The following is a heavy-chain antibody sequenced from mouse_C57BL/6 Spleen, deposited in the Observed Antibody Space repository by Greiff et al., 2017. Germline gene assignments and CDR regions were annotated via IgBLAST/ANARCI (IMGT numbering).Heavy chain of an antibody. CDR2: IDPSDSYT. D-gene: IGHD2-4*01. J-gene: IGHJ2*01. CDR3: ARYHDYDRYFDC. V-gene: IGHV1-69*01. Sequence: QVQLQQSGAELVMPGASVKLSCKASGYTFTSYWMHWVKQRPGQGLEWIGEIDPSDSYTNYNQKFKGKSTLTVDKSSSTAYMQRSSLTSEDSAVYYCARYHDYDRYFDCWGKGTTLTVAS. CDR1: GYTFTSYW.